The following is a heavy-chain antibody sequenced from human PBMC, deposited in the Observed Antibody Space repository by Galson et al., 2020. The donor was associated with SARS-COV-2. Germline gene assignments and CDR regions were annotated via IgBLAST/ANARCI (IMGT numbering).Heavy chain of an antibody. J-gene: IGHJ4*02. CDR3: TLNIGAFGTVDH. V-gene: IGHV3-15*01. Sequence: AGGSLRLSCAASGFTFSNAWINWVRQAPGKGLEWVGRIKSKADGGTTDFGAPVKGRFTISRDDSKSTLYLQMNSLQTEDTAVYYCTLNIGAFGTVDHWGQGALVTVSS. D-gene: IGHD6-13*01. CDR1: GFTFSNAW. CDR2: IKSKADGGTT.